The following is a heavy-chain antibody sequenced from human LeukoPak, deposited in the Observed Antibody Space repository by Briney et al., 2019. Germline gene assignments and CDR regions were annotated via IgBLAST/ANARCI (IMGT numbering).Heavy chain of an antibody. CDR1: GFTFSSYG. CDR3: AKGLLYSTYAFDI. CDR2: IRYDGSNK. D-gene: IGHD2-21*01. Sequence: GGSLRLSCAASGFTFSSYGMHWVRQAPGKGLEWVAFIRYDGSNKYYADSVKGRFAISRDNSKNTLYPQMNSLRAEDTAVYYCAKGLLYSTYAFDIWGQGTMVTVSS. V-gene: IGHV3-30*02. J-gene: IGHJ3*02.